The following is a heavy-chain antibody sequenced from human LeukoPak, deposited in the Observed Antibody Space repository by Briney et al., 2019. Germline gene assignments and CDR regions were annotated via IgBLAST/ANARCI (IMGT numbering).Heavy chain of an antibody. J-gene: IGHJ6*03. Sequence: SETLSLTCTVSGGSISSGSYYWSWIRQPAGKGLEWIGRIYTSGSTNYNPSLKSRVTISVDTSKNQFSLKLSSVTAADTAVYYCARGASSSSAIGYYYYYMDVWGKGTTATVSS. V-gene: IGHV4-61*02. CDR2: IYTSGST. CDR3: ARGASSSSAIGYYYYYMDV. CDR1: GGSISSGSYY. D-gene: IGHD6-6*01.